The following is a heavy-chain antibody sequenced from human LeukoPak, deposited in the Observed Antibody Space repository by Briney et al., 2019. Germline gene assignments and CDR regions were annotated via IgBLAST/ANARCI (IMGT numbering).Heavy chain of an antibody. CDR1: GFTFSSYG. V-gene: IGHV3-30*18. D-gene: IGHD3-3*01. Sequence: PGGSLRLSCAASGFTFSSYGMHWVRQAPGKGLEWVAVISYDGSNKYYADSVKGRFTISRDNSKNTLYLQMNSLRAEDTAVYYCAKDLGSGYLDYWGQGTLVTVSS. CDR2: ISYDGSNK. CDR3: AKDLGSGYLDY. J-gene: IGHJ4*02.